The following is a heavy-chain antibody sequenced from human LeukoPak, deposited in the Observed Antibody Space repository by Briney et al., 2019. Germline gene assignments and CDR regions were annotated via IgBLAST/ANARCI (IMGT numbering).Heavy chain of an antibody. CDR3: ARVTPHIGIAAAGPNGY. D-gene: IGHD6-13*01. CDR1: GYTFTDYY. Sequence: GASVKVSCKASGYTFTDYYMHWVRQAPGQGLEWMGWISAYNGNTNYAQKLQGRVTMTTDTSTSTAYMELRSLRSDDTAVYYCARVTPHIGIAAAGPNGYWGQGTLVTVSS. CDR2: ISAYNGNT. V-gene: IGHV1-18*04. J-gene: IGHJ4*02.